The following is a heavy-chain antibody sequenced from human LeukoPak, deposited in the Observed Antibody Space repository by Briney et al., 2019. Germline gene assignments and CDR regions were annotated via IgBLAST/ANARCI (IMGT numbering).Heavy chain of an antibody. CDR1: GGSISSYY. Sequence: PSETLSLTCTVSGGSISSYYWSWIRQPAGKGLEWIGRIFTSGSTNYNPSLKSRLTMSVDTSKKQFSLKLTSVTAADTAVYYCAREKSQVTPMGNWFDPRGQGTLVTVSS. CDR3: AREKSQVTPMGNWFDP. J-gene: IGHJ5*02. CDR2: IFTSGST. V-gene: IGHV4-4*07. D-gene: IGHD2-21*02.